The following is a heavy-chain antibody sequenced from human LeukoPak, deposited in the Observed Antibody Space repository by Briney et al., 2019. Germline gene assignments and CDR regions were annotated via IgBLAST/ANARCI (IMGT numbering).Heavy chain of an antibody. V-gene: IGHV3-23*01. CDR2: VSGSGGST. Sequence: GGSLRLSCAASGFTFSSYAMSWVRQAPGKGLEWVSTVSGSGGSTYYADSVKGRFTISRDNSKNTLYLQMNSLRAEDTAVYYCAKGKSIVVVVAGAFDIWGQGTMVTVSS. CDR1: GFTFSSYA. D-gene: IGHD2-15*01. J-gene: IGHJ3*02. CDR3: AKGKSIVVVVAGAFDI.